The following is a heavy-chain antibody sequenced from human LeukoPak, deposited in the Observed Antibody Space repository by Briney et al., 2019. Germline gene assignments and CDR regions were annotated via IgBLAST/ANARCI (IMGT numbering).Heavy chain of an antibody. Sequence: QPGGSLRLSCAASGFTFSSYGMHWVRQAPDKGLEWVAFIRYDGSNKYYADSVKGRFTISRDNSKNTLYLQMNSLRAEDTAVYYCARDYPLYDSTARLDYWGQGTLVTVSS. J-gene: IGHJ4*02. CDR2: IRYDGSNK. CDR1: GFTFSSYG. CDR3: ARDYPLYDSTARLDY. D-gene: IGHD3-22*01. V-gene: IGHV3-30*02.